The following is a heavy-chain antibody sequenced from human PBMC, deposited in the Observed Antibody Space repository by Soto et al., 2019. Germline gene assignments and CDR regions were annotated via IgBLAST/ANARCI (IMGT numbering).Heavy chain of an antibody. V-gene: IGHV4-59*01. J-gene: IGHJ4*02. CDR2: IYYSGST. CDR1: GGSISSYY. CDR3: ARGMESLRYVFDY. Sequence: SETLSLTCTVSGGSISSYYWSWIRQPPGKGLEWIGYIYYSGSTNYNPSLKSRVTISVDTSKNQFSLKLSSVTAADTAVYYCARGMESLRYVFDYWGQGTLVT. D-gene: IGHD5-12*01.